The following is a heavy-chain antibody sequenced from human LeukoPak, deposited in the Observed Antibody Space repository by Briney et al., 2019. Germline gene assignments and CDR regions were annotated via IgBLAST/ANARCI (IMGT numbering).Heavy chain of an antibody. V-gene: IGHV4-59*01. D-gene: IGHD6-19*01. J-gene: IGHJ4*02. CDR2: IYYSGNT. Sequence: PSETLSLTCSVSSDSISGYYWSWLRQPPGKGLEWIGYIYYSGNTYYNPSLKSRVTISLDTSKNQFSLKMNSMTAADTAVYYCARNSGWYGVSWGQGTLVTVSS. CDR3: ARNSGWYGVS. CDR1: SDSISGYY.